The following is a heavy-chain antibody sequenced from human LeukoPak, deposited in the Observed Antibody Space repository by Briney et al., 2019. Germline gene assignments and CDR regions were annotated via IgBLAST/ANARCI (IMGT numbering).Heavy chain of an antibody. D-gene: IGHD3-3*01. V-gene: IGHV4-39*01. CDR1: GGSISSSSYY. J-gene: IGHJ4*02. CDR3: ARQPYDFWSGYPTWFDY. Sequence: SETLSLTCTVSGGSISSSSYYWGWIRQPPGKGLEWIGSIYYSGSTYYNPSLKSRVTISVDTSKNQFSLKLSSVTAADTAVYYCARQPYDFWSGYPTWFDYWGQGTLVTVSS. CDR2: IYYSGST.